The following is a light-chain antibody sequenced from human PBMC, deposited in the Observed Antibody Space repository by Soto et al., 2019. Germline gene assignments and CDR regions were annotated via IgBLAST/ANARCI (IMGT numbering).Light chain of an antibody. CDR2: DVS. J-gene: IGLJ1*01. V-gene: IGLV2-14*01. CDR3: SSYTSSSTLDV. CDR1: SSDVGGYNY. Sequence: QSALTQPASVSGSPGQSITISCTGTSSDVGGYNYVSWYQQHPGKAPKLMIYDVSNRPSGVSNRFSGSKSGNTASLTISGLKAEDEADYYCSSYTSSSTLDVFGTGTKRTVL.